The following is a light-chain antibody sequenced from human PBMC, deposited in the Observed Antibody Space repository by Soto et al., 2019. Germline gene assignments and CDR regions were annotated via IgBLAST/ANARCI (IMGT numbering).Light chain of an antibody. Sequence: DIQMTQSPSSLSVSVGDTVTITCRASRSVSRYLNWYQQVPGKPPKLLIYTASTSQTGVPSRFRGSGSGTEFTLTISSLQPEDFATYYCQQSDSLPLTFGGGTKVEIK. CDR2: TAS. CDR1: RSVSRY. CDR3: QQSDSLPLT. J-gene: IGKJ4*01. V-gene: IGKV1-39*01.